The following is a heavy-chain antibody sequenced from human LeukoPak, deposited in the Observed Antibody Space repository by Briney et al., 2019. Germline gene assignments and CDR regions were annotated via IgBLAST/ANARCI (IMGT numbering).Heavy chain of an antibody. CDR1: GGSIRSTAYY. CDR2: IYYSGNT. CDR3: ARAPHFFDTSGSRYYFDY. Sequence: SETLSLTCSVSGGSIRSTAYYWGWIRQPPGKGLEWIGSIYYSGNTYYSPSLMSRVTISVDTSKNQFSLNLSSVTAADTAVYYCARAPHFFDTSGSRYYFDYWGQGALVTISS. D-gene: IGHD3-22*01. V-gene: IGHV4-39*07. J-gene: IGHJ4*02.